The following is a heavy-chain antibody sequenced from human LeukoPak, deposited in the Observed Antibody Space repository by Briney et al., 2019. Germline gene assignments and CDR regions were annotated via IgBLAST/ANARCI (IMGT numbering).Heavy chain of an antibody. CDR2: ISGSDSST. CDR1: GFTFSSSA. V-gene: IGHV3-23*01. J-gene: IGHJ4*02. D-gene: IGHD5-24*01. CDR3: AKSGYNRFDY. Sequence: GGSLRLSCAASGFTFSSSAMSWVRQAPGKGLEWVSTISGSDSSTHYADSVKGRFTISRDNSKNTLYLQMNSLRADDTAVYNCAKSGYNRFDYWGQGTLVTVSS.